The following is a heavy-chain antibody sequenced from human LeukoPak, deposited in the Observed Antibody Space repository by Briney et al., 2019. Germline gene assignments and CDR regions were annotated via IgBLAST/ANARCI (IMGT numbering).Heavy chain of an antibody. Sequence: GGSLRLFCAASGFSFSSYSMNWVRQAPGKGAEWVSFISSGGISTDYAASVQGRFTISRDNAENSLYLQLNSLSADDTAVYYCARAGGSSTFNWFDRWGKETLVTVSS. CDR3: ARAGGSSTFNWFDR. CDR1: GFSFSSYS. J-gene: IGHJ5*02. CDR2: ISSGGIST. D-gene: IGHD2-15*01. V-gene: IGHV3-21*01.